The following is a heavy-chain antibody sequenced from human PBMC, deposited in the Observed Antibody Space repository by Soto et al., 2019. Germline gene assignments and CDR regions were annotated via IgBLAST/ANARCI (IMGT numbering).Heavy chain of an antibody. V-gene: IGHV3-9*01. CDR3: ATGDYGDYVGVRVP. CDR2: ISWNSGSI. J-gene: IGHJ5*02. Sequence: EVQLVESGGGLVQPGRSLRLSCAASGFTFDDYAMHWVRQAPGKGLEWVSGISWNSGSIGYADSVKGRFTISRDNAKNTLYLQMNSLRAEDTAVYYCATGDYGDYVGVRVPWGQGTLVTVSS. CDR1: GFTFDDYA. D-gene: IGHD4-17*01.